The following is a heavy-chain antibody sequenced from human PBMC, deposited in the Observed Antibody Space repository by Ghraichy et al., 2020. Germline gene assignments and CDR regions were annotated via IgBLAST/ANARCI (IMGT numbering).Heavy chain of an antibody. CDR2: THHSGTI. CDR1: GVSISNYY. CDR3: ARAYSWNDGRAFDI. V-gene: IGHV4-59*01. D-gene: IGHD1-20*01. Sequence: SETLSLTCTVSGVSISNYYWSWIRQPPGKGQEWIGYTHHSGTIDYNPSLKSRVTISGDTSRNQFSLKLSSVTAADTAVYYCARAYSWNDGRAFDIWGQGTMVTVSS. J-gene: IGHJ3*02.